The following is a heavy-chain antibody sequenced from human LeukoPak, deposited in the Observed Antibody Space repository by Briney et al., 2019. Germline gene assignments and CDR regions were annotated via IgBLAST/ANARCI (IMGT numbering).Heavy chain of an antibody. D-gene: IGHD2-8*01. Sequence: GGSLRLSCEASGFTFNTFWMTWVRQAPGKGLEWVANIKQGGGEKHYVDSVRGRFTISRDNTKNFVYLQMDSLRTEDTAVYYCARHILYRLGPWGQGTLVTVSS. V-gene: IGHV3-7*01. J-gene: IGHJ5*02. CDR2: IKQGGGEK. CDR1: GFTFNTFW. CDR3: ARHILYRLGP.